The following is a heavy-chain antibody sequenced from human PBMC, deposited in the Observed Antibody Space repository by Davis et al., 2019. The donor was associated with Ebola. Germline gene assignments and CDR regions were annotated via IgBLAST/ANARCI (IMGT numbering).Heavy chain of an antibody. Sequence: KVSCKASGYRFSTYWIGWVRQMPGKGLEWMGIIYPGDSDTRYSPSFQGQVTISADKSISTAYLQWSSLKASDTAMYYCAKSRVAGTNDAFDIWGQGTMVTVSS. V-gene: IGHV5-51*01. J-gene: IGHJ3*02. CDR3: AKSRVAGTNDAFDI. D-gene: IGHD6-19*01. CDR1: GYRFSTYW. CDR2: IYPGDSDT.